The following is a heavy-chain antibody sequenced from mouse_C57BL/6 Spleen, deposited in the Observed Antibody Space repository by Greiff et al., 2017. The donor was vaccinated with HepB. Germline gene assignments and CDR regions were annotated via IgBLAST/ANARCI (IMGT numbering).Heavy chain of an antibody. CDR3: AVSYYSNYVYFDY. J-gene: IGHJ2*01. Sequence: VQLQQSGAELVRPGASVKLSCTASGFNIKDDYMHWVKQRPEQGLEWIGWIDPENGDTEYASKFQGKATITADTSSNTAYLQLSSLTSEDTAVYYCAVSYYSNYVYFDYWGQGTTLTVSS. V-gene: IGHV14-4*01. CDR2: IDPENGDT. CDR1: GFNIKDDY. D-gene: IGHD2-5*01.